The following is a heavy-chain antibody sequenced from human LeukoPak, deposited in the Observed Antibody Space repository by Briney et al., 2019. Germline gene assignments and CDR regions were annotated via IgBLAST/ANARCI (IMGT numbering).Heavy chain of an antibody. Sequence: GRSLRLSCAASGFTFNSYGMHWVRQAPGKGLEWVAVISYDGSNKYYADSVKGRFTISRDNSKNTLYLQMNSLRAEDTAVYYCAKGNRVYYDYIWGSYRYYFDYWGQGTLVTVSS. D-gene: IGHD3-16*02. V-gene: IGHV3-30*18. CDR2: ISYDGSNK. J-gene: IGHJ4*02. CDR1: GFTFNSYG. CDR3: AKGNRVYYDYIWGSYRYYFDY.